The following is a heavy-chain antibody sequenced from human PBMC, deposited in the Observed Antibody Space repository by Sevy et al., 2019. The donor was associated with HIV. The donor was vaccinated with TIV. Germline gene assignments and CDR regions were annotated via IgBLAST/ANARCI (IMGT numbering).Heavy chain of an antibody. CDR2: IKQDGSGK. Sequence: GGSLRLSCSASGFTFSSYWMNWIRQAPGKGLEWVANIKQDGSGKYYVDPVKGRFTISRDNAKNSLYLEMNTLRAGDTAVYYGATSGGETWGQGTLVTVSS. CDR3: ATSGGET. V-gene: IGHV3-7*01. J-gene: IGHJ5*02. D-gene: IGHD3-16*01. CDR1: GFTFSSYW.